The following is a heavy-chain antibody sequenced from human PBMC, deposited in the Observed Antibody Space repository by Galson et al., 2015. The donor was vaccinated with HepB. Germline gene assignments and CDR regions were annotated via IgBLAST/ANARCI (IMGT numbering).Heavy chain of an antibody. V-gene: IGHV3-30*04. CDR2: ISYGGNT. J-gene: IGHJ4*02. D-gene: IGHD2-15*01. CDR3: AKDYQWGYCSAGNCYSEMLEY. Sequence: SLRLCCAAYGFRVRSYAMDWVRQAQGKGLEWAAVISYGGNTSYAESVKGRFTIYGDNSKNKLYLQMNSLKTEDTGVYYCAKDYQWGYCSAGNCYSEMLEYWGQGTLVIVTS. CDR1: GFRVRSYA.